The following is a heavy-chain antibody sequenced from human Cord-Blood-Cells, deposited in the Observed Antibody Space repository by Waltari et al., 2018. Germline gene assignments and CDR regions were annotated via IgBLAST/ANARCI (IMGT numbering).Heavy chain of an antibody. D-gene: IGHD3-3*01. CDR2: ISHSASA. CDR3: ASPYDFWSGYYVS. V-gene: IGHV4-34*01. J-gene: IGHJ5*02. Sequence: QVQLQQWGAGLLKPSETLSLTCAVYGGSFSGYYWSWIRQPPGKGLEWIGEISHSASANYNPSLKSRVTISVDTSKNDCSLKLSSVTAADTAVYYCASPYDFWSGYYVSWGQGTLVTVSS. CDR1: GGSFSGYY.